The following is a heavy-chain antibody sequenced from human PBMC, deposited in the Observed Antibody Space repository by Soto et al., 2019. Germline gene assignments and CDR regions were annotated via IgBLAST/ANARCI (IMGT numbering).Heavy chain of an antibody. CDR2: ISAYNGNT. CDR3: ARDLWGYCGTDCYPLDV. CDR1: GYTFTSYG. J-gene: IGHJ6*02. V-gene: IGHV1-18*01. Sequence: GASVKVSCKASGYTFTSYGISWVRQAPGQGLEWMGWISAYNGNTNHAQKLQGRVTMTTDTSTSTAYMELRSLRSDDTAVYYCARDLWGYCGTDCYPLDVWGQGTTVTVS. D-gene: IGHD2-21*02.